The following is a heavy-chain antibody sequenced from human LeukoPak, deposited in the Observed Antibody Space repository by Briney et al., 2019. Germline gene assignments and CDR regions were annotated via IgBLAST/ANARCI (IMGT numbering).Heavy chain of an antibody. CDR1: GGSISSGGYY. D-gene: IGHD2-15*01. J-gene: IGHJ6*02. CDR3: ARDSVASGDV. V-gene: IGHV4-31*03. Sequence: SQTLSLTCTVSGGSISSGGYYWSWIRQHPGKGLEWIGYIYYSGSTYYNPSLKSRVTISVDTSKNQFSLKLSSVTAADTAVYYCARDSVASGDVWSQGTTVTVSS. CDR2: IYYSGST.